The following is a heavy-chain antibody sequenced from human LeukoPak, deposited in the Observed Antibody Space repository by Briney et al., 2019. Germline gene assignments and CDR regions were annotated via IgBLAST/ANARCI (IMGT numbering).Heavy chain of an antibody. V-gene: IGHV3-48*02. CDR1: GFTFSSYS. Sequence: GGSLRLSCAASGFTFSSYSMNWVRQAPGKGLEWVSYISSSSTIYYADSVKGRFTISRDNAKNSLYLQMNSLRDEDTAVYYCARTDYGGNDAFDIWGQGTMVTVSS. J-gene: IGHJ3*02. CDR3: ARTDYGGNDAFDI. CDR2: ISSSSTI. D-gene: IGHD4-23*01.